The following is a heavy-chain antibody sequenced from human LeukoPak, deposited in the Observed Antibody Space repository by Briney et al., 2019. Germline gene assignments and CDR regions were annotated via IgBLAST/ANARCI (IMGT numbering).Heavy chain of an antibody. Sequence: PSETLSLTCTVSGGSISSYYWSWIRQPPGKGLEWMGYVYYGGSTNYNPSLQSRVTISVDTSKNQSSLTLSSVTAADTAVYYCARVKSGAFDIWGQGTMVTVSS. D-gene: IGHD7-27*01. CDR2: VYYGGST. V-gene: IGHV4-59*01. CDR3: ARVKSGAFDI. J-gene: IGHJ3*02. CDR1: GGSISSYY.